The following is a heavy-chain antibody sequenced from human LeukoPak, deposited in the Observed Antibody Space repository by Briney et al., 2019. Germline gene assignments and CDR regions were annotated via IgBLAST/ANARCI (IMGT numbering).Heavy chain of an antibody. D-gene: IGHD3-22*01. CDR3: AGEDYFDSSGYASWRFDI. V-gene: IGHV4-61*02. J-gene: IGHJ3*02. CDR1: GGSISSGSYY. Sequence: SETLSLTCTVSGGSISSGSYYWSWIRQPAGKGLEWIGRIYTSGSTNYNPSLKSRVTISVDTSKNQFSLKLTSVTTADTAVYYCAGEDYFDSSGYASWRFDIWGQGTMVTVSP. CDR2: IYTSGST.